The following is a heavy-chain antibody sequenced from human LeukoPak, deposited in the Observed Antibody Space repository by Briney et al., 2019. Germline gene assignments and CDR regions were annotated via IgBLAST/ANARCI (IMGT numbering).Heavy chain of an antibody. J-gene: IGHJ4*02. Sequence: ASVKVSCKASGYTFTGYYMHWVRQAPGQGLEWMGWINPNSGSTNYAQKFQGRVTMTRDTSISTAYMELSRLRSDDTAVYYCARDRVTMVRGAKYYFDYWGQGTLVTVSS. CDR1: GYTFTGYY. V-gene: IGHV1-2*02. CDR2: INPNSGST. D-gene: IGHD3-10*01. CDR3: ARDRVTMVRGAKYYFDY.